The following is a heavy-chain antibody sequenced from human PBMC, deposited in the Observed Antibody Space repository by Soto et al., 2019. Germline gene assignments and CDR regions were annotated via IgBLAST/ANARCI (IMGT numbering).Heavy chain of an antibody. CDR1: VFTFSSYA. CDR2: INGGGDST. CDR3: ARGWTFDL. D-gene: IGHD1-1*01. J-gene: IGHJ4*02. V-gene: IGHV3-23*01. Sequence: LRLSFAASVFTFSSYAMSWVRQAPGKGLEWVSGINGGGDSTYFADSVRGRFTISRDNSKNTLFLQMNSLRAEDTAVYYCARGWTFDLWGQGTLVTVSS.